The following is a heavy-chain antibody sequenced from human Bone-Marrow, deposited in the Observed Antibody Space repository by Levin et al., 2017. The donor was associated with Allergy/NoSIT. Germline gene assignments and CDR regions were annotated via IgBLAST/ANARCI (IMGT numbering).Heavy chain of an antibody. V-gene: IGHV3-21*01. Sequence: GGSLRLSCAASGFTFSSYSMNWVRQAPGKGLEWVSSIGPSGDYIYYADSVKGRFTISRDNARNSLYLQMNNLRAEDTAVYYCAKATLPRGIAATGTDCWGQGTLVTVSS. D-gene: IGHD6-25*01. CDR3: AKATLPRGIAATGTDC. J-gene: IGHJ4*02. CDR2: IGPSGDYI. CDR1: GFTFSSYS.